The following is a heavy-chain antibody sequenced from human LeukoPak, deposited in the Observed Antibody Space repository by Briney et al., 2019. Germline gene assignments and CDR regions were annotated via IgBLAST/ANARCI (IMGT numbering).Heavy chain of an antibody. D-gene: IGHD2-21*01. CDR3: ARDLGGGADFLPIY. CDR1: GGSISSSSYY. V-gene: IGHV4-39*02. CDR2: IYYSGST. J-gene: IGHJ4*02. Sequence: SETLSLTCTVSGGSISSSSYYWGWIRQPPGKGLEWIGSIYYSGSTYYNPSLKSRVTISVDTSKNQFSLKLSSVTAADTAVYYCARDLGGGADFLPIYWGQGTLVTVSS.